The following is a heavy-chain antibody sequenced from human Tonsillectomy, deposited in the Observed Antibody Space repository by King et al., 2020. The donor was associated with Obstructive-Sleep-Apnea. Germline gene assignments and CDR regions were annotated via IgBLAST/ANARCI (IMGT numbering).Heavy chain of an antibody. D-gene: IGHD3/OR15-3a*01. Sequence: ITLKESGPTLVKPTQTLTLTCTFSGFSLSTSGVGVGWIRQPPGKALEWLALIYWDDEKLYSPSLKTRLTITKDTSKNQVVLTMTNMDPVDTATYYCAHRRGWTYYFDYWGQGTLVTVSS. CDR1: GFSLSTSGVG. J-gene: IGHJ4*02. V-gene: IGHV2-5*02. CDR3: AHRRGWTYYFDY. CDR2: IYWDDEK.